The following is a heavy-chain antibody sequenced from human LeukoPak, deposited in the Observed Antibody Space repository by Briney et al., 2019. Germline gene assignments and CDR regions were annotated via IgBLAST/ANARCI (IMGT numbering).Heavy chain of an antibody. CDR2: INHSGGT. CDR3: ALELVVPAALERLNAFDI. CDR1: GGSFSGFR. D-gene: IGHD2-2*01. Sequence: PSETLSLTCAVSGGSFSGFRWHWIRQPPGKGPEWIGEINHSGGTTYNPSLKSRVTKSVDTSKIQFSLNLTSVTAADTAVYYCALELVVPAALERLNAFDIWGHGTMVTVSS. V-gene: IGHV4-34*01. J-gene: IGHJ3*02.